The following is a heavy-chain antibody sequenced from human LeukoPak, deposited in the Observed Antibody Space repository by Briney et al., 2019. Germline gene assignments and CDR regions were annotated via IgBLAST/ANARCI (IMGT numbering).Heavy chain of an antibody. V-gene: IGHV1-2*02. Sequence: ASAKVSCKASGYTFNGYYMHWVRQAPGQGLEWMGWINPNSGGTNYAQKFQGRVTMTRDTSISTAYMELSRLRSDDTAVYYCARGMEPYYYMDVWGKGTTVTVSS. CDR2: INPNSGGT. D-gene: IGHD1-26*01. J-gene: IGHJ6*03. CDR1: GYTFNGYY. CDR3: ARGMEPYYYMDV.